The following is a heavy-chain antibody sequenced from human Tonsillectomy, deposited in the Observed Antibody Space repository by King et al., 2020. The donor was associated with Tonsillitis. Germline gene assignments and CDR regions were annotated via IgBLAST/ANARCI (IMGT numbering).Heavy chain of an antibody. CDR3: AKDMVPSIVGATGAFDI. V-gene: IGHV3-9*01. CDR2: ISWNSGSI. J-gene: IGHJ3*02. CDR1: GFTFDDYA. Sequence: VQLVQSGGGLVQPGRSLRLSCAASGFTFDDYAMHWVRQAPGKGLEWVSGISWNSGSIGYADSVKGQFTISRDNAKNSLYLQMNSLRAEDTALYYCAKDMVPSIVGATGAFDIWGQGTMVTVSS. D-gene: IGHD1-26*01.